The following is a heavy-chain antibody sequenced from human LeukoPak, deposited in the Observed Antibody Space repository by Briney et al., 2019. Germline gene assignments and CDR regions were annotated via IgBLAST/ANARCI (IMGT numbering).Heavy chain of an antibody. D-gene: IGHD2-15*01. V-gene: IGHV4-4*07. CDR2: MYTSGST. Sequence: PSETLSLTCTVSGGSISSYYWSWLRQPAGKGLEWIGRMYTSGSTKYSPSLKSRVTISADNSKNQLSLKLTSVTAADAAVYYCAGRGHRYSRDWGQGILVTVSS. J-gene: IGHJ1*01. CDR3: AGRGHRYSRD. CDR1: GGSISSYY.